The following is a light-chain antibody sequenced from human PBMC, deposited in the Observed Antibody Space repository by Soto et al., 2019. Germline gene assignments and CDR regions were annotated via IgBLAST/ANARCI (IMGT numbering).Light chain of an antibody. V-gene: IGKV3-11*01. CDR3: QQRGNWPLYT. CDR1: QSVSRY. J-gene: IGKJ2*01. CDR2: DIS. Sequence: EIVLTQSPATLSLSPGESATLSCRASQSVSRYLAWYQQKPGQAPRLLIYDISNSATGIPAWFSGSGSGTDFTLTISSLEPEDFALYYCQQRGNWPLYTFGQGTKLEIK.